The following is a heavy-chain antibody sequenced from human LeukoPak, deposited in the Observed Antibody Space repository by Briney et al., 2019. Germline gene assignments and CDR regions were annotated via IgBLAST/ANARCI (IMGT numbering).Heavy chain of an antibody. CDR2: IYYSGST. J-gene: IGHJ4*02. Sequence: SETLSLTCTVSGASISSYYWSWIRQPPGKGLEWIGYIYYSGSTNHNPSLKSRVTISVDTSKNQFSLKLSSVTAADTAVYYCARGDGYNRYWGQGTLVTVSS. V-gene: IGHV4-59*01. CDR1: GASISSYY. D-gene: IGHD5-24*01. CDR3: ARGDGYNRY.